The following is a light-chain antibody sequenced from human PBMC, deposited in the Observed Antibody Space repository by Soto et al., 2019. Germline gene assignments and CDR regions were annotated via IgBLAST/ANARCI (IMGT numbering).Light chain of an antibody. J-gene: IGLJ1*01. CDR3: SSYTNINTRACV. CDR2: EVT. V-gene: IGLV2-14*01. CDR1: SGDIGSYNR. Sequence: QSALTQPASVSGSPGQSITISCTGTSGDIGSYNRVSWYQQHPGKAPKLIIYEVTDRPSGVSNRFSGSKSGNTASLTISGLQAEDEAEYYCSSYTNINTRACVFGTGPK.